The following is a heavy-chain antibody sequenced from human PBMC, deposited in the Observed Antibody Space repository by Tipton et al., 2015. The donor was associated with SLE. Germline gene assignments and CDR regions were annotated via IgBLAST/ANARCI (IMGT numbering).Heavy chain of an antibody. CDR2: IYYSGST. CDR1: GGSISSYY. V-gene: IGHV4-59*01. D-gene: IGHD3-16*01. J-gene: IGHJ3*02. CDR3: AREGQGVLNI. Sequence: TLSLTCTVSGGSISSYYWSWIRQPPGKGLEWIGYIYYSGSTNYNPSLKSRVTISVDTSKNQFSLKLSPVTAAGTAVYYCAREGQGVLNIWGQGTMVTVSS.